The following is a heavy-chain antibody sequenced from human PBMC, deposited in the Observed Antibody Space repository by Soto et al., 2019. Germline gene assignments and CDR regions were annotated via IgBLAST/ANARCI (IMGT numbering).Heavy chain of an antibody. J-gene: IGHJ6*02. V-gene: IGHV1-69*12. CDR1: GGTFSSYA. CDR2: IIPIFGTA. CDR3: AGEGYGDYGYYYYGMDV. Sequence: QVQLVQSGAEVKKPGSSVKVSCKASGGTFSSYAISWVRQAPGQGLEWMGGIIPIFGTANYAQKFQGRVTIAADEPASTAYMELSRLRSEDTAVYYCAGEGYGDYGYYYYGMDVWGQGTTVTVSS. D-gene: IGHD4-17*01.